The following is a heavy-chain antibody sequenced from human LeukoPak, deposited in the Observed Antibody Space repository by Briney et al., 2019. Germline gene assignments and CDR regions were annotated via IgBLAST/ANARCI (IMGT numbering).Heavy chain of an antibody. D-gene: IGHD3-16*02. Sequence: PSETLSLTCTVSGGSISSYYWSWIRQPPGKGLEWIGYIYYSGSTNYNPSLKSRVTISVDTSKNQFPLKLSSVTAADTAVYYCARHYPRYWFDPWGQGTLVTVSS. V-gene: IGHV4-59*08. CDR2: IYYSGST. J-gene: IGHJ5*02. CDR1: GGSISSYY. CDR3: ARHYPRYWFDP.